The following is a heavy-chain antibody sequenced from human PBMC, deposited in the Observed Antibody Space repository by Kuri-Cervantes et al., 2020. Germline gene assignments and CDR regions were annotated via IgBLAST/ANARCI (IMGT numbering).Heavy chain of an antibody. CDR1: GFTFSSYA. Sequence: LSLTCAASGFTFSSYAMHWVRQAPGKGLEWVAVISYDGSNKYYADSVKGRFTISRDNSKNTLYLQMNSLRAEDTAVYYCARELYYYDSSGYYPIDYWGQGTLVTVSS. CDR2: ISYDGSNK. CDR3: ARELYYYDSSGYYPIDY. J-gene: IGHJ4*02. D-gene: IGHD3-22*01. V-gene: IGHV3-30-3*01.